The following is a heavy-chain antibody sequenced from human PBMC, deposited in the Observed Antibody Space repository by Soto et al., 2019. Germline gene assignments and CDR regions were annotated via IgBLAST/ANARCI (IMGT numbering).Heavy chain of an antibody. CDR3: AQAPSTPWDHYFIMDG. J-gene: IGHJ6*02. CDR2: ISNDGTYK. CDR1: GFTFSYYH. Sequence: QVQLVESGGGVVRPGGSLRLSCAASGFTFSYYHIHWVRQAPGKGLEWLTVISNDGTYKYYADSVKGRFTISRDNSKNTLYLQMACLRAEDTAVYYCAQAPSTPWDHYFIMDGWGQGTTVTVSS. V-gene: IGHV3-30*18. D-gene: IGHD1-26*01.